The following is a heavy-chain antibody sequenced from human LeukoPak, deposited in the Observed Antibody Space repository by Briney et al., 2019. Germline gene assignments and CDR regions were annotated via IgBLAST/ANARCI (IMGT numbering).Heavy chain of an antibody. CDR1: GFTFDDYA. CDR3: AKDRGSSRILDY. V-gene: IGHV3-9*01. CDR2: ISWNSGSI. D-gene: IGHD6-13*01. Sequence: SLRLSCAASGFTFDDYAMHWVRQAPGKGLEWVSGISWNSGSIGYADSVKGRFTISRDNAKNSLYLQMNSLRAEDTALYYCAKDRGSSRILDYWGQGTLVTVSS. J-gene: IGHJ4*02.